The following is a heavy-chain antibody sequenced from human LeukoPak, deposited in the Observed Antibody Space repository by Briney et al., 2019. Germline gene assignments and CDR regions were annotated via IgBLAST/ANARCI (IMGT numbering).Heavy chain of an antibody. CDR2: ISWDGGST. CDR3: AKDGYYYGSGSYGDHYFYY. Sequence: GGSLRLSCAASGFTFDDYAMHWVRQAPGKGLEWVSLISWDGGSTYYADSVKGRFTISRDNSKNSLYLQMNSLRAEDTALYYCAKDGYYYGSGSYGDHYFYYWGQGTLVTVSS. CDR1: GFTFDDYA. J-gene: IGHJ4*02. D-gene: IGHD3-10*01. V-gene: IGHV3-43D*03.